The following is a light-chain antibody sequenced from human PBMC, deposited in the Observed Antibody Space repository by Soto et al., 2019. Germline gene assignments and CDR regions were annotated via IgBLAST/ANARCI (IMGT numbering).Light chain of an antibody. V-gene: IGLV2-14*03. CDR2: DVS. CDR1: SSDVGGHNY. J-gene: IGLJ1*01. CDR3: SSYTRGSFV. Sequence: QSVLTQPASVSWSPGQSITIPCTGTSSDVGGHNYVSWYQQHPGKAPKLILYDVSDRPSGVSSRFSGSRSGNTASLTISGLQAEDEADYHCSSYTRGSFVFGTGTKVTVL.